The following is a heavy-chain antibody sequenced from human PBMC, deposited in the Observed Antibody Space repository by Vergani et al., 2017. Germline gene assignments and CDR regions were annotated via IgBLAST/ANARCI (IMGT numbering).Heavy chain of an antibody. CDR2: IWYDGSKE. CDR1: GFTLSSHA. D-gene: IGHD6-13*01. CDR3: ARGRMRQQLVLTAE. V-gene: IGHV3-33*01. Sequence: QVQLEESGGGVVQPGRSLRLSCAGSGFTLSSHAMHWVRQAPGKGLEWVAFIWYDGSKEYYADSVKGRFTISRDNSKNTLYLQMNSLRAEDTAVYYCARGRMRQQLVLTAEWGQGTLVTVSS. J-gene: IGHJ4*02.